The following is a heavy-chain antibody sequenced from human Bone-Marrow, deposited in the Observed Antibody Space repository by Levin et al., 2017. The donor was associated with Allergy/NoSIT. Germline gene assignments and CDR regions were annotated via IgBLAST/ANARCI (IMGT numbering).Heavy chain of an antibody. V-gene: IGHV4-39*01. J-gene: IGHJ5*02. D-gene: IGHD5-12*01. Sequence: PSETLSLTCTVSGGSISNSDYYWGWLRQPPATGLEWIAVTFYTGSSYYNPSLKSRVTISVDTSKNQFSLSLSSVTAADTAVYYCARGRQRFDWFDPWGQGTLVTVSS. CDR2: TFYTGSS. CDR3: ARGRQRFDWFDP. CDR1: GGSISNSDYY.